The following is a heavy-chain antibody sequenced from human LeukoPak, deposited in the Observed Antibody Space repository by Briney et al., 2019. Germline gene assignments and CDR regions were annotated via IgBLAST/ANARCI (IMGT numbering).Heavy chain of an antibody. Sequence: GGSLRLSCAASGFTFDDYGMSWVRQAPGKGLEWVSGINWNGGSTGYADSVKGRFTISRDNAKNSLYLQMNSLRAEDTALYYCARERKRYYDSSGYWDYWGQGTLVTVSS. J-gene: IGHJ4*02. D-gene: IGHD3-22*01. CDR3: ARERKRYYDSSGYWDY. V-gene: IGHV3-20*04. CDR2: INWNGGST. CDR1: GFTFDDYG.